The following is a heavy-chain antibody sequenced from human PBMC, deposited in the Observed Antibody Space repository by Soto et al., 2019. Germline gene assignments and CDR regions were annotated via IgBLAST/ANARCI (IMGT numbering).Heavy chain of an antibody. CDR1: GGTFSSYT. CDR2: INPIFGTA. J-gene: IGHJ2*01. V-gene: IGHV1-69*12. CDR3: ARGNHRWLQLWYFDL. D-gene: IGHD5-12*01. Sequence: QVQLVQSGAEVKKPGSSVTVSCKASGGTFSSYTISWVRQAPGQGLEWMGGINPIFGTANYAQKFQGRVTITADESTSRAYMELSSLRSEDTAVYYCARGNHRWLQLWYFDLWGRGTLVTVSS.